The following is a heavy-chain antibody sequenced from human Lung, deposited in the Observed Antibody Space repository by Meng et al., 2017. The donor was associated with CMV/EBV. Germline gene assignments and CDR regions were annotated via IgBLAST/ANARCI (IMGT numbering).Heavy chain of an antibody. CDR3: ARALLGYCSSTSCSDVRYFDY. V-gene: IGHV3-48*04. D-gene: IGHD2-2*01. Sequence: LSLTXAASGFTFSSYSMNWVRQAPGKGLEWVSYISSSSTIYYADSVKGRFTISRDNAKNSLYLQMNSLRAEDTAVYYCARALLGYCSSTSCSDVRYFDYWGQGXLVTVSS. CDR2: ISSSSTI. J-gene: IGHJ4*02. CDR1: GFTFSSYS.